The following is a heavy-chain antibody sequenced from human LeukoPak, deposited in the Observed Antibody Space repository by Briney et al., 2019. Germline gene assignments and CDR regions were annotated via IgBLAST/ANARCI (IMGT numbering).Heavy chain of an antibody. Sequence: VASVKVSCNTSGYTFTGYYMHWVRQSPGQGLEWMGWINPNSGGTNYAQKFQGRVTMTRDTSISTAYMELSRLRSDDTAVYYCARPGELLRAFDIWGQGTMVTVSS. V-gene: IGHV1-2*02. CDR2: INPNSGGT. CDR3: ARPGELLRAFDI. J-gene: IGHJ3*02. CDR1: GYTFTGYY. D-gene: IGHD1-26*01.